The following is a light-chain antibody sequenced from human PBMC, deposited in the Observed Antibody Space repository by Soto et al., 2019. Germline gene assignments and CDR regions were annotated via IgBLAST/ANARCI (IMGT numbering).Light chain of an antibody. CDR2: GTV. CDR1: QSISSSY. J-gene: IGKJ3*01. Sequence: EIVLTQSPGTLSLSPGERATVSCRASQSISSSYLAWYQQKPGQAPRLLIYGTVSRASGIPDRFSGSGSGTDFTLTISRLEPEDFAVYYCQQYGSSPLFSFGPGTKVDIK. CDR3: QQYGSSPLFS. V-gene: IGKV3-20*01.